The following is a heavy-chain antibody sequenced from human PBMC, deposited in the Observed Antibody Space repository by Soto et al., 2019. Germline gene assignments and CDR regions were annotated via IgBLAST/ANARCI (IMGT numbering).Heavy chain of an antibody. J-gene: IGHJ4*02. Sequence: PGGSLRLSCAASGLTFSSYGMHWVRQAPGKGLEWVAVISYDGSNKYYADSVKGRFTISRDNSKNTLYLQMNSLRAEDTAVYYCAKVRDGAAAAGLAFDYWGQGTLVTVSS. D-gene: IGHD6-13*01. V-gene: IGHV3-30*18. CDR2: ISYDGSNK. CDR3: AKVRDGAAAAGLAFDY. CDR1: GLTFSSYG.